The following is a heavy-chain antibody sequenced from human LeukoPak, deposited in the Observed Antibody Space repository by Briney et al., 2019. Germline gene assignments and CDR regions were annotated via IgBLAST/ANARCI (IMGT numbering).Heavy chain of an antibody. CDR3: AKGSHGYSSSSADY. V-gene: IGHV3-23*01. Sequence: GGSLRLSCAASGFTFSSYAMSWVRQAPGKGLEWVSVISGSGGNTYYADSVKGRFTISRDNSKNTLYLQMNSLKVDDTAVYSCAKGSHGYSSSSADYWGQGTLVTVSS. CDR2: ISGSGGNT. D-gene: IGHD6-6*01. J-gene: IGHJ4*02. CDR1: GFTFSSYA.